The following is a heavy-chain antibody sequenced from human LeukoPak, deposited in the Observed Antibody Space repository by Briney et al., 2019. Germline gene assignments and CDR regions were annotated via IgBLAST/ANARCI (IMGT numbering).Heavy chain of an antibody. Sequence: SVKVSCKASGDTFSSYGISWVRQAPGQGLEWMGGIIPIFGTANYAQKFQGRVTITADKSTSTAYMELSSLRSEDTAIYYCARGPWLYNFDYWGQGTLVTVSS. J-gene: IGHJ4*02. CDR2: IIPIFGTA. CDR1: GDTFSSYG. V-gene: IGHV1-69*06. D-gene: IGHD3-9*01. CDR3: ARGPWLYNFDY.